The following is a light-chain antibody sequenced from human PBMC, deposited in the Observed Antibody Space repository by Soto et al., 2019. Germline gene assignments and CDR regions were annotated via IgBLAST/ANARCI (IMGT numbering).Light chain of an antibody. J-gene: IGKJ1*01. CDR1: QSISSW. CDR2: DDP. CDR3: QQYNSYSWT. V-gene: IGKV1-5*01. Sequence: DIQMTQSPSTLSASVGDRITITCRASQSISSWLAQDPQKPEKAPMVLIYDDPSLESGVPSRFSGSGSGTEFTLTISSLQPDDFATYYCQQYNSYSWTFGQGTKVEIK.